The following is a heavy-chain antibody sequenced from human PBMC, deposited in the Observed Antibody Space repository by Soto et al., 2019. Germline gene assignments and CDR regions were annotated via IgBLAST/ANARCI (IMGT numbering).Heavy chain of an antibody. CDR2: IWYDGSNK. D-gene: IGHD5-12*01. CDR1: GFTFSSYG. V-gene: IGHV3-33*01. Sequence: GGSLRLSCAASGFTFSSYGMHWVRQAPGKGLEWVAVIWYDGSNKYYADSVKGRFTISRDNSKNTLYLQMNSLRAEDTAVYYCARAAGEMATIFGMDVWGQGTTVTVSS. J-gene: IGHJ6*02. CDR3: ARAAGEMATIFGMDV.